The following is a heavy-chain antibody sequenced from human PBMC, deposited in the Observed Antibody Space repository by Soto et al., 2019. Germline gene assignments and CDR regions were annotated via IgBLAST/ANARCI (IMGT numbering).Heavy chain of an antibody. V-gene: IGHV4-39*01. CDR3: ASRSDGGSGSYDY. CDR1: GGSISSSSYY. Sequence: SETLSLTCTVSGGSISSSSYYWGWIRQPPGKGLEWIGSIYYSGSTYYNPSLKSRVTISVDTSKNQFSLKLSSVTAADTAVYYCASRSDGGSGSYDYWGQGTLVTVS. D-gene: IGHD3-10*01. CDR2: IYYSGST. J-gene: IGHJ4*02.